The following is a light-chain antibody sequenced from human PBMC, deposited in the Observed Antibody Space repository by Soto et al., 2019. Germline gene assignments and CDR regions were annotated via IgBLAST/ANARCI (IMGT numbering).Light chain of an antibody. CDR2: TTS. J-gene: IGKJ2*01. CDR3: QQSYSTLYT. V-gene: IGKV1-39*01. Sequence: DIQMTQKPSSLSAYVGDRVTITCRASQSISTYLNWYLQKPGKAPNLLIYTTSILESGVPSRFSGSGSGTDFTLTISSLQPEDFATYYCQQSYSTLYTFGQGTKVDI. CDR1: QSISTY.